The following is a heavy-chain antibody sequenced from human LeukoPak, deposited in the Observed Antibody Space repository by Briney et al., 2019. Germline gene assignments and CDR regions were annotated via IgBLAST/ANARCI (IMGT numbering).Heavy chain of an antibody. Sequence: GGSLRLSCAASGFTFSSYWMSWVRQAPGKGLEWVANIKQDGSEKHYVDSVKGRFTVSRDNAKNSLYLQMNNLRAEDTAVYFCARITTNGYFEYWGQGTLVTVSS. CDR3: ARITTNGYFEY. V-gene: IGHV3-7*01. J-gene: IGHJ4*02. CDR2: IKQDGSEK. D-gene: IGHD1-1*01. CDR1: GFTFSSYW.